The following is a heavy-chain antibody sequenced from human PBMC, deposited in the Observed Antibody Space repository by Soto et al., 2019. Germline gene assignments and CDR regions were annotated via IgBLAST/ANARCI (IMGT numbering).Heavy chain of an antibody. D-gene: IGHD3-16*01. V-gene: IGHV3-30*05. J-gene: IGHJ1*01. Sequence: QVQLVESGGGVVQPGTSLRLSCVGSGFTFRSYVIHWVRQAPGKGLEWVALTSYDGSGKYYGDSVRGRFTISRDNSRNTVDLEMDSLRLDGTALYYCARWGSTGGLDVWGQGTLVSVSS. CDR3: ARWGSTGGLDV. CDR2: TSYDGSGK. CDR1: GFTFRSYV.